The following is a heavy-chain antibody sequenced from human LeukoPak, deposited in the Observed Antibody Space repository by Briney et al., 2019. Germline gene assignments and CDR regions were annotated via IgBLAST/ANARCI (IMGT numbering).Heavy chain of an antibody. Sequence: PGGSLRLSCAASGFTFDDYGMSWVRQAPGKGLEWVSGINWNGGSTGYADSMKGRFTISRDNAKNSLYLQMNSLRAEDTALYYCARASAPDSSGYYYGPAVRLRSNAFDIWGQGTMVTVSS. CDR1: GFTFDDYG. CDR2: INWNGGST. CDR3: ARASAPDSSGYYYGPAVRLRSNAFDI. D-gene: IGHD3-22*01. J-gene: IGHJ3*02. V-gene: IGHV3-20*04.